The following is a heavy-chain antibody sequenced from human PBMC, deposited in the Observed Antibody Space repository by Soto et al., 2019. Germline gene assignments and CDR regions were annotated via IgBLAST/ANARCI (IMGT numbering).Heavy chain of an antibody. CDR2: IDWDDDK. J-gene: IGHJ6*02. Sequence: SGPTLVNPTQTLTLTCTFSGFSLSTSGVGVGWIRQPPGKALEWLALIDWDDDKYYSTSLKTRLTISKDTSKNQVVLTMTNMDPVDTATYYCAPIRYSGSSYYYGMDVWGQGTTVTVSS. CDR3: APIRYSGSSYYYGMDV. D-gene: IGHD1-26*01. CDR1: GFSLSTSGVG. V-gene: IGHV2-70*01.